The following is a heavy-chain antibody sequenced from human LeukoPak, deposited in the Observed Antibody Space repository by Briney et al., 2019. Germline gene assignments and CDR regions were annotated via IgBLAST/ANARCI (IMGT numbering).Heavy chain of an antibody. J-gene: IGHJ5*02. Sequence: SETLSLTCTVSGYSVSRGYYWGWIRQPPGKGLEWIGSIYHTGSTYYNPSLKSRVTISIDTSKNQLSLKLSSVTAADTAMYYCARVVSNWNVDPWGQGTLVTVSS. CDR3: ARVVSNWNVDP. CDR2: IYHTGST. D-gene: IGHD1-20*01. V-gene: IGHV4-38-2*02. CDR1: GYSVSRGYY.